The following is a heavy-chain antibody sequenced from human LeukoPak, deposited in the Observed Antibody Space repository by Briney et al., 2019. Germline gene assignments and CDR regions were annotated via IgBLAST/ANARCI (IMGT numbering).Heavy chain of an antibody. D-gene: IGHD5-18*01. Sequence: SETLSLTCTVSGGSISSYYWSWIRQPPGKGLEWIGYIYYSGSTSYNPSLKSRVTISVDTSKKQFSLKLSSVTAADTAVYYCARDVGGYRYGYRPTELYWYFDLWGRGTLVTVSS. CDR3: ARDVGGYRYGYRPTELYWYFDL. J-gene: IGHJ2*01. V-gene: IGHV4-59*12. CDR2: IYYSGST. CDR1: GGSISSYY.